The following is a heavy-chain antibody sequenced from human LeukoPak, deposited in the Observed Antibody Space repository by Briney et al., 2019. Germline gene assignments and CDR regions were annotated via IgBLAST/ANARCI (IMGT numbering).Heavy chain of an antibody. J-gene: IGHJ3*02. CDR3: ARADSSGWYGDAFDI. V-gene: IGHV4-4*02. Sequence: SETLSLTCAVSGGSISSSNWWSWVRPPPGKGLEWIGEIYHSGSTNYNPSLKSRVTISVDKSKNQFSLKLSSVTAADTAVYYCARADSSGWYGDAFDIWGQGTMVTVSS. D-gene: IGHD6-19*01. CDR1: GGSISSSNW. CDR2: IYHSGST.